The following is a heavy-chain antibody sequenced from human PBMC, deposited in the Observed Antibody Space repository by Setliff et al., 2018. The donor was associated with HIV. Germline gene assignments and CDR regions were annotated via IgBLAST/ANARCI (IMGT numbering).Heavy chain of an antibody. CDR3: ARGKTWLRFLDY. D-gene: IGHD5-12*01. J-gene: IGHJ4*02. Sequence: ASVKVSCKASGYNLHNYGITWVRQAPGQGLEWMGWINTHTVNTNSAQRFQGRVTMTTDTSTSTAYMELRSLRSDDTAVYYCARGKTWLRFLDYWGQGTLVTVS. CDR1: GYNLHNYG. V-gene: IGHV1-18*01. CDR2: INTHTVNT.